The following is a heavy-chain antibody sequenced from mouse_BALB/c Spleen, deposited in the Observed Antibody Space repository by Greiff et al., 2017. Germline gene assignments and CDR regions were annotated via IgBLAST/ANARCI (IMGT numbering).Heavy chain of an antibody. CDR2: IYPGNSDT. Sequence: VQLKESGTVLARPGASVKMSCKASGYTFTSYWMHWVKQRPGQGLEWIGAIYPGNSDTSYNQKFKGKAKLTAVTSTSTAYMELSSLTNEDSAVYYCTREKLGYGYDYAMDYWGQGTSVTVSS. V-gene: IGHV1-5*01. D-gene: IGHD2-2*01. CDR3: TREKLGYGYDYAMDY. J-gene: IGHJ4*01. CDR1: GYTFTSYW.